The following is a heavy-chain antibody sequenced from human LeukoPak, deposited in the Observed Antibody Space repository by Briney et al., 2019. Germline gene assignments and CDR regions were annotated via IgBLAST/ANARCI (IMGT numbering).Heavy chain of an antibody. Sequence: GGSLRLSCAASGFSFGSYAMSWVRQAAGKGLEWVSAICGSVSGSGDCTHYADSVKGRFTISRDNSKKTLYLQMNSLRAEDTAVYYCAKGKVKHDGGLDAWGQGTLVTVSS. D-gene: IGHD2-15*01. J-gene: IGHJ3*01. CDR2: ICGSVSGSGDCT. CDR3: AKGKVKHDGGLDA. CDR1: GFSFGSYA. V-gene: IGHV3-23*01.